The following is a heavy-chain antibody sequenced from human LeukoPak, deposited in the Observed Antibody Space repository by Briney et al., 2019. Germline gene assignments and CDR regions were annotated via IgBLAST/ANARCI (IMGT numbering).Heavy chain of an antibody. J-gene: IGHJ4*02. Sequence: PGGSLRLSCAASGFTFSSYEMNWVRQAPGKGLEWVSYISSSGSTIYYADSVKGRFTISTDNAKNSLYLQMNSLRDEDTAVYYCARDERYSFDYWGQGTLVTVSS. CDR3: ARDERYSFDY. V-gene: IGHV3-48*03. CDR1: GFTFSSYE. D-gene: IGHD1-26*01. CDR2: ISSSGSTI.